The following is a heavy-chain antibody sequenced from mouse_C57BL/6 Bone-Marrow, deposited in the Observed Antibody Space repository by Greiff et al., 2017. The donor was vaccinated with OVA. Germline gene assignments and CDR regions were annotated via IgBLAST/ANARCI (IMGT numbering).Heavy chain of an antibody. CDR2: INPNNGGT. Sequence: EVQLQQSGPELVKPGASVKIPCKASGYTFTDYNMDWVKQSHGKSLEWIGDINPNNGGTIYNQKFKGKATLTVDKSSSTAYMELRSLTSEDTAVYYCARSKSGFDYWGQGTTLTVSS. CDR3: ARSKSGFDY. CDR1: GYTFTDYN. V-gene: IGHV1-18*01. J-gene: IGHJ2*01. D-gene: IGHD6-2*01.